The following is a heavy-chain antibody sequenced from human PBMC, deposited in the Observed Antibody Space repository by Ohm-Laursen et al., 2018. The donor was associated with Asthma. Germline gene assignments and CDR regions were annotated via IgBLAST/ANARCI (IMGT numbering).Heavy chain of an antibody. J-gene: IGHJ4*02. V-gene: IGHV3-7*01. Sequence: SLRLSCAASGFTFSSYWMSWVRQLPGGSLEWVAKINPLGYEKYYMDPVRGRFTVSRDNAKNSLYLEMNSLRVEDTAVYYCVTDAWWSYVHWGLGTLVTVSS. CDR2: INPLGYEK. D-gene: IGHD1-26*01. CDR1: GFTFSSYW. CDR3: VTDAWWSYVH.